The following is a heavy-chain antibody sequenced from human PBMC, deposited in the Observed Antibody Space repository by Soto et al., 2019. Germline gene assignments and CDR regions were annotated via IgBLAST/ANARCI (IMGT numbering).Heavy chain of an antibody. D-gene: IGHD2-15*01. CDR3: ARDKGYCSDTSCPDFDY. V-gene: IGHV1-69*04. J-gene: IGHJ4*02. CDR1: RGTHSSNT. CDR2: VIPNLGVT. Sequence: GASVKVSCKASRGTHSSNTFSWVRQAPGQGLEWMGRVIPNLGVTNYAKKFQGRFTIVVDTSTSTAYMELNSLRYEDTAVYYCARDKGYCSDTSCPDFDYWGQGTLVTVSS.